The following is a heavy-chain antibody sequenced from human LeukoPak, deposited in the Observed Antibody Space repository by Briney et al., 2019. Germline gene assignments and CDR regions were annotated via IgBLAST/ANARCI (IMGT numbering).Heavy chain of an antibody. CDR1: GFSFSTYA. D-gene: IGHD3-16*02. Sequence: GGSLRLSCAASGFSFSTYAMSWVRQAPGKGLEWVSGVNGNGGNTSYADSVKGRFTIFRDNSKNTVYLQMNSLRVEDTAVYYCAKSLYGGCDYWGQGTVVTVSS. J-gene: IGHJ4*02. V-gene: IGHV3-23*01. CDR3: AKSLYGGCDY. CDR2: VNGNGGNT.